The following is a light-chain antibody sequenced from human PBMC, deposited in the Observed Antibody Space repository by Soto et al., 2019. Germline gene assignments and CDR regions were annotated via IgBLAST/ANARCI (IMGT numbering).Light chain of an antibody. V-gene: IGLV2-14*01. Sequence: QSVLTQPASVSGSPGQSITISCTGTNSDVDIYNFVSWYQQYPGKAPKLMIYDVSNRPSGVSNRFSGSKSGNTASLPISGLQAEDEADYYCNSYTSSSTLYVFGTGTKLTVL. J-gene: IGLJ1*01. CDR2: DVS. CDR1: NSDVDIYNF. CDR3: NSYTSSSTLYV.